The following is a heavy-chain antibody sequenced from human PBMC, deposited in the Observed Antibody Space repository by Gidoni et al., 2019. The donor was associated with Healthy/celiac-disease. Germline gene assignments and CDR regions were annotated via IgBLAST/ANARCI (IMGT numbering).Heavy chain of an antibody. D-gene: IGHD3-3*01. V-gene: IGHV4-39*01. J-gene: IGHJ5*02. Sequence: QLQLQESGPGLVKLSETLSRTRTVSGGSISSSRYYGGWIRQPPGKGLEWIGSIYYSGSTYYNPSLKSRVTISVDTSKNQFSLKLSSVTAADTAVYYCARHALGSTIFGVVTNWFDPWGQGTLVTVSS. CDR3: ARHALGSTIFGVVTNWFDP. CDR2: IYYSGST. CDR1: GGSISSSRYY.